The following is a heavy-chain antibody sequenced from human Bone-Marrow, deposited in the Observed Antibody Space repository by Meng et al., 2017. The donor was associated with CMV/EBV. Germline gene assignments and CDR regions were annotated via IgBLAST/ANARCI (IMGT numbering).Heavy chain of an antibody. CDR3: AKDIGVLGYFWSGYHFIYYYYGMDV. D-gene: IGHD3-3*01. J-gene: IGHJ6*02. V-gene: IGHV3-9*01. Sequence: SLKISCAASGFTFDDYAMHWVRQAPGKGLEWVSGISWNSGSIGYADSVKGRFTISRDNAKNSLYLQMNSLRAEDTALYYCAKDIGVLGYFWSGYHFIYYYYGMDVWGQGTTVTVSS. CDR1: GFTFDDYA. CDR2: ISWNSGSI.